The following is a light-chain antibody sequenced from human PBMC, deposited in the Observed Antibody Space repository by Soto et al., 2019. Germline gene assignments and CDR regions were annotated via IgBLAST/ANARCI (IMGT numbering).Light chain of an antibody. CDR1: SSDVGGSNY. J-gene: IGLJ1*01. V-gene: IGLV2-14*01. Sequence: QSVLIQPASVSGSPGQSITISCTGTSSDVGGSNYVSWYQHHPHRAPKLLIYEVSYRPSEVSTRFSGSKSDNTASLTISGLQAEDEADYYCSSYTSSNTLEVFGIGTKVTVL. CDR2: EVS. CDR3: SSYTSSNTLEV.